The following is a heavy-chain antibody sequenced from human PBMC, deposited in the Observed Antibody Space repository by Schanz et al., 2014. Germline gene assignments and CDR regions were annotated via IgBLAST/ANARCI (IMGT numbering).Heavy chain of an antibody. V-gene: IGHV1-2*06. D-gene: IGHD3-22*01. CDR1: GYTFTAYY. CDR2: INPNSGGT. CDR3: AREDYLDSSGYSCGY. Sequence: QVQLVQSGAEVKKPGASVKVSCKASGYTFTAYYMHWVRQAPGQGLEWMGRINPNSGGTNFAQKFQGRVTVTRDTSISTAYMELGSLRFDDTAVYYCAREDYLDSSGYSCGYWGQGTLVTVSS. J-gene: IGHJ4*02.